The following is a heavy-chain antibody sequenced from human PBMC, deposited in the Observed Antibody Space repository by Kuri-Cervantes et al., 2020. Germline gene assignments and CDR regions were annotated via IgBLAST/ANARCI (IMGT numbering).Heavy chain of an antibody. D-gene: IGHD3-10*01. J-gene: IGHJ3*02. CDR1: GGSISSYY. CDR2: IYTSGST. CDR3: ALSKEFPNAFDI. Sequence: SETLSLTCTVSGGSISSYYWNWIRQPAGKGLEWIGRIYTSGSTNYNPSLKSRVTISVDTSKNQFSLTLSSVTAADTAVYYCALSKEFPNAFDIWGQGTMVTVSS. V-gene: IGHV4-4*07.